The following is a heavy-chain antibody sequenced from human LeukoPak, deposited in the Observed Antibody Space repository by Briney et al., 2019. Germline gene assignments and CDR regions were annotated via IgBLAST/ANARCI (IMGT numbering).Heavy chain of an antibody. Sequence: ASVKVSCKASGYTFTSYDINWVRQATGQGLEWMGWMNPNSGNTGYAHKYQGRVTMTRNTSISTAYMELSSLRSEDTAVYYCAREGGSYYYYYGMDVWGQGTTVTVSS. D-gene: IGHD1-26*01. CDR2: MNPNSGNT. CDR3: AREGGSYYYYYGMDV. J-gene: IGHJ6*02. CDR1: GYTFTSYD. V-gene: IGHV1-8*01.